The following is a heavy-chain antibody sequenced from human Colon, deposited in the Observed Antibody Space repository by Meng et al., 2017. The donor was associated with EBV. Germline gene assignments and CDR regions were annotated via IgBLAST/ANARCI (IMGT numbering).Heavy chain of an antibody. V-gene: IGHV4-34*01. Sequence: QVQLQQWGAGLLKPSETLSLTCTVYGGSFSDSYWTWIRQPPGKGLEWIGEINHVGSTTYNPSLKSRVTISVDTSKNQFSLKLSSVTAADTAVYYCVRVRGDFDYWGQGTLVTVSS. CDR2: INHVGST. D-gene: IGHD3-16*01. J-gene: IGHJ4*02. CDR1: GGSFSDSY. CDR3: VRVRGDFDY.